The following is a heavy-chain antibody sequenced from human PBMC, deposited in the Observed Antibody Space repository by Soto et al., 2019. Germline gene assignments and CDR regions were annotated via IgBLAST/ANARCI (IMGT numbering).Heavy chain of an antibody. CDR2: IYYSGST. D-gene: IGHD1-1*01. CDR3: TRDTEYNDSVDYFDY. V-gene: IGHV4-31*03. Sequence: SETLSLTCTVCGGSISSGGYYWSWIRQHPGKGLEWIGYIYYSGSTYYNPSLKSRVTISVDTSKNQFSLKLSSVTAADTTVYYCTRDTEYNDSVDYFDYWGQGTLVTVSS. CDR1: GGSISSGGYY. J-gene: IGHJ4*02.